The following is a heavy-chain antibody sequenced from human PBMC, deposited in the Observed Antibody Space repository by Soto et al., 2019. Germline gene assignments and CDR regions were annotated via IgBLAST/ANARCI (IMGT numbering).Heavy chain of an antibody. CDR3: ARGGWELDGGNYFDY. Sequence: SQTLSLTCSISGDSVSINSAAWNWIRQSPSRGLEWLGRTYYRSKWYNDYAVSVKRRITINPDTSKNQFSLQLNSVTPEDTAVSYCARGGWELDGGNYFDYWGQGTLVTVSS. D-gene: IGHD1-26*01. CDR1: GDSVSINSAA. CDR2: TYYRSKWYN. J-gene: IGHJ4*02. V-gene: IGHV6-1*01.